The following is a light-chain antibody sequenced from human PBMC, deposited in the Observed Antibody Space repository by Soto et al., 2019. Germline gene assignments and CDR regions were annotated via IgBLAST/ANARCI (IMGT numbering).Light chain of an antibody. Sequence: QPVLTQSPSASASLGASVKLTCTLSSGHSSYAIAWHQQQPEKGPRYLMKLNSDGSHSKGDGIPDRFSGSSSGAERYLTISSLQSEDEADYYCQTWVTGILAVFGGGTQLTVL. CDR1: SGHSSYA. J-gene: IGLJ7*01. CDR3: QTWVTGILAV. V-gene: IGLV4-69*01. CDR2: LNSDGSH.